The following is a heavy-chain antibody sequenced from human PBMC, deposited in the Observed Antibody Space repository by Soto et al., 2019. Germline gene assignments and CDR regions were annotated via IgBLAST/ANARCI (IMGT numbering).Heavy chain of an antibody. V-gene: IGHV3-30-3*01. Sequence: GGSLRLSCAASGFTFSSYAMRWVRQAPGKGLEWVAVISYDGSNKYYADSVKGRFTISRDNSKNTLYLQMNSLRAEDTAVYYCARGGYYGSGSYLSYYGMDVWGQGTTVTVSS. CDR1: GFTFSSYA. J-gene: IGHJ6*02. CDR3: ARGGYYGSGSYLSYYGMDV. CDR2: ISYDGSNK. D-gene: IGHD3-10*01.